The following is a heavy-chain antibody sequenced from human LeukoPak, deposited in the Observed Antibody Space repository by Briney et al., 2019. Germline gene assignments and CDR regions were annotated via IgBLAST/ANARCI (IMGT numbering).Heavy chain of an antibody. J-gene: IGHJ4*02. CDR2: IYYTGST. V-gene: IGHV4-59*01. Sequence: SETLSLTCTVSGGSISSYYWSWIRQPPGKGQEWIGYIYYTGSTNYNPSLKSRVTISVDTSKNQFSLKLSSVTAADTAVYYCARSYYYDSSSLLGSYWGQGTLVTVSS. D-gene: IGHD3-22*01. CDR1: GGSISSYY. CDR3: ARSYYYDSSSLLGSY.